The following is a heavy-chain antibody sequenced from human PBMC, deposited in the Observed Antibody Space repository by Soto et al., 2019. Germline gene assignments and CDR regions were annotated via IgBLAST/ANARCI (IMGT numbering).Heavy chain of an antibody. D-gene: IGHD2-2*02. CDR2: INPNSGGT. CDR3: AKSATVPAAIAY. J-gene: IGHJ4*02. Sequence: ASVKVSCKASGNTVPNYAIHWVRQAPGQGLEWMGWINPNSGGTNYAQKFQGRVTITRDTSASTAYMELSSLRSEDTAVYYCAKSATVPAAIAYWGQGTLVTVSS. V-gene: IGHV1-3*01. CDR1: GNTVPNYA.